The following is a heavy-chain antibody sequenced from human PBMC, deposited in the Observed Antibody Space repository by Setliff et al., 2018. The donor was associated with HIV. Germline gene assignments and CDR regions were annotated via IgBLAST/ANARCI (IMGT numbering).Heavy chain of an antibody. D-gene: IGHD5-12*01. CDR3: ARGPLYGYDRGYFDY. CDR2: IIPIARIP. Sequence: VKVSCKASGGIFNTYGMNWVRQAPGQGLEWMGGIIPIARIPNYAQKFQDRVTITADESTRTAYMEMSRLTSEDTALYYCARGPLYGYDRGYFDYWGQGTMVTVSS. CDR1: GGIFNTYG. V-gene: IGHV1-69*01. J-gene: IGHJ4*02.